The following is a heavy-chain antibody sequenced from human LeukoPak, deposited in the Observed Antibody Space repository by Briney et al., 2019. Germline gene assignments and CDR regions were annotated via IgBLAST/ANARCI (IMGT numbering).Heavy chain of an antibody. D-gene: IGHD6-19*01. Sequence: SETLSLTCTVSGGSISSSSYYWGWIRQPPGKGLEWIGSIYYSGSTYYNPSLKSRVTISVDTSKNQFSLKLSSVTAADTAVYYCASSPTSAQWLGYYYYYYMDVWGKGTTVTVSS. V-gene: IGHV4-39*07. CDR1: GGSISSSSYY. CDR2: IYYSGST. CDR3: ASSPTSAQWLGYYYYYYMDV. J-gene: IGHJ6*03.